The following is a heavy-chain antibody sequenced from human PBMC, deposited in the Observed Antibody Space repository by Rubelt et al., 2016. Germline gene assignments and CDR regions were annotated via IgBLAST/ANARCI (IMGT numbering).Heavy chain of an antibody. CDR3: ARLSITIFGVVVYYYGMDV. CDR2: MNPNSGNT. V-gene: IGHV1-8*01. J-gene: IGHJ6*02. CDR1: GYTFTSYD. D-gene: IGHD3-3*01. Sequence: QVQLVQSGAEVKKPGASVKVSCKASGYTFTSYDINWVRQATGQGLEWMGWMNPNSGNTGYAQKFQGRVTMTRNTSISTAYMELSSLGSEATAVYYCARLSITIFGVVVYYYGMDVWGQGTTVTVSS.